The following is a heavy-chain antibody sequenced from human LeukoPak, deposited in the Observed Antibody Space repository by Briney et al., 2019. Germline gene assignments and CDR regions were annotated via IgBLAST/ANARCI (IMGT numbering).Heavy chain of an antibody. CDR2: ISYDGSNK. Sequence: GGSLRLSCTASGFTSSAYALDWVRQAPGKGLEWVALISYDGSNKYYADSAKGRFIISRDNSKNTVYLQMNSLRPEDTAVYYCARDYCSGTSCHSTGYWGQGSLVIVSS. J-gene: IGHJ4*02. V-gene: IGHV3-30-3*01. CDR3: ARDYCSGTSCHSTGY. D-gene: IGHD2-15*01. CDR1: GFTSSAYA.